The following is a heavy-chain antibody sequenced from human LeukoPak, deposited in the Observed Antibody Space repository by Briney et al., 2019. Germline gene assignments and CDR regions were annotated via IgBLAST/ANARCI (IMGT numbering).Heavy chain of an antibody. CDR3: ARDVVVAARDWFDP. CDR1: GFTFSSYA. J-gene: IGHJ5*02. Sequence: GGSLRLSCAAPGFTFSSYAMHWVRQAPGKELEWVADISYDGSNKYYADSVKGRFTTSRDNSTNTLYLQMNSLRAEDTAVYYCARDVVVAARDWFDPWGQGTLVTVSS. D-gene: IGHD2-15*01. CDR2: ISYDGSNK. V-gene: IGHV3-30*04.